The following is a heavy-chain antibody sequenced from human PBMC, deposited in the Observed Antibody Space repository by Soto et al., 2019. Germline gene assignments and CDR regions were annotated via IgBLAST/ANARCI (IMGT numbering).Heavy chain of an antibody. J-gene: IGHJ5*02. V-gene: IGHV4-31*03. Sequence: QVQLQESGPGLVKPSQTLSLTCIVSGGSISSNDFYWSWIRQHPGKGLEWIGYIYYSGNTYYNPSLKSRVTILVDTSKNQFSLKVSSVTAADTAVYYCARLSGSWQSWFNPLGQGTLVTVSS. CDR1: GGSISSNDFY. CDR3: ARLSGSWQSWFNP. D-gene: IGHD6-13*01. CDR2: IYYSGNT.